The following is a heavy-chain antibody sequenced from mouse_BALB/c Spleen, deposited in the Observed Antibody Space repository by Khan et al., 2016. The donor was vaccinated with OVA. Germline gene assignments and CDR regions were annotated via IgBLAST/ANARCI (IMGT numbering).Heavy chain of an antibody. V-gene: IGHV3-2*02. CDR2: ISYSGRT. CDR1: GYSITSGYG. J-gene: IGHJ2*01. Sequence: EVQLQESGPGLVKPSQSLSLTCTVTGYSITSGYGWNWIRQVQGNKLEWMGYISYSGRTTYNPALQGRIAITRDTSKSRFFLQLNSVTTEDTATYYCARTARIKYWGQGTTLTVSS. CDR3: ARTARIKY. D-gene: IGHD1-2*01.